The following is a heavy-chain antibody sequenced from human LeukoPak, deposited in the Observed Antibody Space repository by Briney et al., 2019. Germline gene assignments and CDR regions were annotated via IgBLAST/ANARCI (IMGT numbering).Heavy chain of an antibody. V-gene: IGHV3-48*03. Sequence: PGGSLRLSCAASGFTFSSYEMNWVRQAPGKGLEWVSYISSSGSTIYYADSVKGRFTISRDNAKNSLYLQMNSLRAEDTAVYYCARDLCYDFWSGCLPFDYWGQGTLVTVSS. CDR1: GFTFSSYE. D-gene: IGHD3-3*01. J-gene: IGHJ4*02. CDR2: ISSSGSTI. CDR3: ARDLCYDFWSGCLPFDY.